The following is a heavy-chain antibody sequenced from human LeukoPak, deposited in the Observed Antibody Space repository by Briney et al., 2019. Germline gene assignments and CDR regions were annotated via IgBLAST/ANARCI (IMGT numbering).Heavy chain of an antibody. J-gene: IGHJ5*02. Sequence: ASVKVSCEASGYTFTGYYMHWVRQAPGQGLEWMGWINPNSGGTNYAQKFQGRVTMTRDTSISTAYMELSRLRSDDTAVYYCARTSPLIQLWLRGWFDPWGQGTLVTVSS. CDR1: GYTFTGYY. V-gene: IGHV1-2*02. CDR3: ARTSPLIQLWLRGWFDP. CDR2: INPNSGGT. D-gene: IGHD5-18*01.